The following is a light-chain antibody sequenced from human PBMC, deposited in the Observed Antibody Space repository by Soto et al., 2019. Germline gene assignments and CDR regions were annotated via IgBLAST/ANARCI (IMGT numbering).Light chain of an antibody. CDR3: QQYDSWRYT. Sequence: EIVMTQSPATLSVSPGERATLSCRASQSVSSNLAWYQQKPGQAPRLLIYGASTRATGIPARFSGSGSGTEFTLTISSLQSEDFAVYYCQQYDSWRYTFGQGTKLDIK. CDR1: QSVSSN. V-gene: IGKV3-15*01. J-gene: IGKJ2*01. CDR2: GAS.